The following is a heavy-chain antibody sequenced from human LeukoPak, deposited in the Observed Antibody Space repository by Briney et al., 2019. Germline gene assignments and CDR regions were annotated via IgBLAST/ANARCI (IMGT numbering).Heavy chain of an antibody. Sequence: SGGSLRLSCAASGFSFSNYAMSWVRQAPGKGLEWVSGISGGTGTPFYAESVKGRFTISRDNSKNTLYLQMSSLRGEDTAVYYCAKRRTTVITMDYFDYWGQGTLVTVSS. V-gene: IGHV3-23*01. CDR1: GFSFSNYA. CDR3: AKRRTTVITMDYFDY. J-gene: IGHJ4*02. D-gene: IGHD4-17*01. CDR2: ISGGTGTP.